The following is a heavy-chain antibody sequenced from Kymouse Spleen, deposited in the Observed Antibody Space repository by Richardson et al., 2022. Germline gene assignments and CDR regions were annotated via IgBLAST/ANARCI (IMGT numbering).Heavy chain of an antibody. Sequence: QVQLQQWGAGLLKPSETLSLTCAVYGGSFSGYYWSWIRQPPGKGLEWIGEINHSGSTNYNPSLKSRVTISVDTSKNQFSLKLSSVTAADTAVYYCARGDDILTGYYNVNYYYGMDVWGQGTTVTVSS. CDR1: GGSFSGYY. V-gene: IGHV4-34*01. D-gene: IGHD3-9*01. CDR3: ARGDDILTGYYNVNYYYGMDV. CDR2: INHSGST. J-gene: IGHJ6*02.